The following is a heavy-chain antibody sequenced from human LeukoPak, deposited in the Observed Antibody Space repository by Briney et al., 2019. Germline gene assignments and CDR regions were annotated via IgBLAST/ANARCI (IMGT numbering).Heavy chain of an antibody. D-gene: IGHD3-16*01. J-gene: IGHJ4*02. Sequence: PSDPLSLTCAVSGYPLCKNYYLGWIRQPPGNGLEWIGRICYTRSTSYNPSLMNRVTMSVDTSRNHFSLQLPSAPAADTAVYYCATYASRGSASTRFDYWGQGRLV. CDR1: GYPLCKNYY. V-gene: IGHV4-38-2*01. CDR3: ATYASRGSASTRFDY. CDR2: ICYTRST.